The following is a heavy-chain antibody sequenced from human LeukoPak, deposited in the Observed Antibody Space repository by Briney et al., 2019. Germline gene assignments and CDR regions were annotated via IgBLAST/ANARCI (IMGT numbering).Heavy chain of an antibody. V-gene: IGHV4-34*01. Sequence: SETLSLTCAVYGGSFSGYYWSWIRQPPGKGLEWIGEIDHSGSTNYNPSLKSRVTISVDTSKNQFSLKLSSVTAADTAVYYCARGVLPRGGKGIAARTYYFDYWGQGTLVTVPS. CDR2: IDHSGST. CDR1: GGSFSGYY. J-gene: IGHJ4*02. D-gene: IGHD6-6*01. CDR3: ARGVLPRGGKGIAARTYYFDY.